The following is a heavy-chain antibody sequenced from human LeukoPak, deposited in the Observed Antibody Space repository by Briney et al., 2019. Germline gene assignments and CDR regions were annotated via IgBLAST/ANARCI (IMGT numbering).Heavy chain of an antibody. V-gene: IGHV4-31*03. CDR2: IYYSGST. J-gene: IGHJ4*02. CDR1: GGSISSGAYY. D-gene: IGHD3-10*01. CDR3: ARAMFYYGSGSYAFDY. Sequence: SETLSLTCTVSGGSISSGAYYWSWIRQHPGKGLERIGHIYYSGSTYYNPSLKSRITISIDTSKNQFSLKLSSVTAADTAVYFCARAMFYYGSGSYAFDYWGQGTLVTVSS.